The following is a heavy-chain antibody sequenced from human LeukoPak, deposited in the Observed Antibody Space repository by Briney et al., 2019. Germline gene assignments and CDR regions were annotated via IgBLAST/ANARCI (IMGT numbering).Heavy chain of an antibody. CDR1: GGSISSYY. J-gene: IGHJ5*02. V-gene: IGHV4-59*12. CDR3: ARDDYYDNSGYSSA. D-gene: IGHD3-22*01. Sequence: SETLSLTCTVAGGSISSYYWSWIRQPPGKGLEWIGYIYYSGSTNYNPSLKSRVTISLDTSKNQFSLKLSSVTAADTAVYYCARDDYYDNSGYSSAWGQGTLVTVSS. CDR2: IYYSGST.